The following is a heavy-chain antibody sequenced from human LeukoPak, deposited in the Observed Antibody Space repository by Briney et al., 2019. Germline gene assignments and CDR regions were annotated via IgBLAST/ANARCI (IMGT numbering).Heavy chain of an antibody. Sequence: PGGSLRLSCAASGFTFSSYGMHWVRQAPGKGLEWVAVISYDGSNKYYADSVKGRFTISRDNSKNTLYLQMNSLRAEDTAVYYCAKDHRGPSAAGTKGEGYFDYWGQGTLVTVSS. V-gene: IGHV3-30*18. J-gene: IGHJ4*02. CDR2: ISYDGSNK. D-gene: IGHD6-13*01. CDR3: AKDHRGPSAAGTKGEGYFDY. CDR1: GFTFSSYG.